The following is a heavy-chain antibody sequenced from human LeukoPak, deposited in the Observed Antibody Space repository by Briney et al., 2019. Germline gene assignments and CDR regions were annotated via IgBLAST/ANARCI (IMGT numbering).Heavy chain of an antibody. CDR2: IKQDGSEN. CDR3: ARERYCTSATCYVGTPFDD. CDR1: GFTFSTYY. D-gene: IGHD2-2*01. J-gene: IGHJ4*02. V-gene: IGHV3-7*01. Sequence: WGSLRLSCAAYGFTFSTYYMTWVRQAPGKGLEWVAGIKQDGSENYYVDSVKGRFTISRDNSKSSLSLQMNSLRAEDTALYFCARERYCTSATCYVGTPFDDWGQGTLVTVSS.